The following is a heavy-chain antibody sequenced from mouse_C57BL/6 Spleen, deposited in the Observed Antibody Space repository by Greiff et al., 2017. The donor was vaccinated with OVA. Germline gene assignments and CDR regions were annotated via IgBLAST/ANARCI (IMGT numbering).Heavy chain of an antibody. CDR1: GYTFTSYW. CDR2: IDPSDSYT. J-gene: IGHJ2*01. V-gene: IGHV1-50*01. D-gene: IGHD2-4*01. Sequence: VQLQQPGAELVKPGASVKLSCKASGYTFTSYWMQWVKQRPGQGLEWIGEIDPSDSYTNYNQKFKGKATLTVDTSSSTAYMQLSSLTSEDSAVYYCARWKDYEGGDFDYWGQGTTLTVSS. CDR3: ARWKDYEGGDFDY.